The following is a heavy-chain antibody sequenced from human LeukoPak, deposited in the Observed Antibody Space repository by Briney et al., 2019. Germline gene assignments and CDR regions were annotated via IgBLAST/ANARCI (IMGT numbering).Heavy chain of an antibody. CDR3: ARDFWSGYYTED. CDR2: ISGSSSGSTSIT. Sequence: GGSLRLSCEFSGIIFSTYAMNWVRQAPGKGLEWISYISGSSSGSTSITQYADSVKGRFTISRDNAKNSLHLQMDSLSAEDTAVYYCARDFWSGYYTEDWGQGALVIVSS. CDR1: GIIFSTYA. D-gene: IGHD3-3*01. V-gene: IGHV3-48*04. J-gene: IGHJ4*02.